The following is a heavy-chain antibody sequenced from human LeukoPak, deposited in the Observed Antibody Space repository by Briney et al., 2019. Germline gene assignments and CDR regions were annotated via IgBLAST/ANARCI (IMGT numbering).Heavy chain of an antibody. V-gene: IGHV4-39*07. J-gene: IGHJ4*02. D-gene: IGHD6-13*01. CDR3: ARVQGGRTSWGYYFDY. Sequence: SETLSLTCTVSGGSISNNIYYWGWIRQPPGQGLEWIGSIYYSGSTYYNPSLKRRVTISLDTSKNQFSLKLSSVTAADTAVFYCARVQGGRTSWGYYFDYWGQGTLVTVSS. CDR2: IYYSGST. CDR1: GGSISNNIYY.